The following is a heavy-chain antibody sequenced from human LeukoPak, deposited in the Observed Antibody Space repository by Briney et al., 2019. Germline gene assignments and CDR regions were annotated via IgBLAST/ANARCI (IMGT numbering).Heavy chain of an antibody. V-gene: IGHV3-23*01. CDR3: ANSPGK. CDR2: ISESDGST. J-gene: IGHJ4*02. Sequence: GGSLRLSCAASGFTFSTYAMSWVRQAPGKGLEWDSTISESDGSTYYADSVKGRFTIFRDNSKNTLYLQMNILRAEDTAIYYCANSPGKWGQGTLVTVSS. CDR1: GFTFSTYA.